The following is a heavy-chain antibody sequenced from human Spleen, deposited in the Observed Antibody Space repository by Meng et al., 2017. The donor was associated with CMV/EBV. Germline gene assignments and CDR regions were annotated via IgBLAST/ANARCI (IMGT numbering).Heavy chain of an antibody. V-gene: IGHV4-4*01. CDR2: ISYSGRT. Sequence: CAVSGDSISTHYWWSWVRQTPGKGLEWIGEISYSGRTKYTPSLKSRVTISVDKTTNHFSLKVASVTAADTGVYFCARSPGYWSLDCWGQGNLVTVSS. CDR1: GDSISTHYW. D-gene: IGHD2-8*02. CDR3: ARSPGYWSLDC. J-gene: IGHJ4*02.